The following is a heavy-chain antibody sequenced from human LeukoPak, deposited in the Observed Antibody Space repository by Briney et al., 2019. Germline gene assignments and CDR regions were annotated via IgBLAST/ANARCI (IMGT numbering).Heavy chain of an antibody. D-gene: IGHD6-19*01. CDR3: AKDQGSAVAAAFDY. CDR1: GFTFSIYS. CDR2: ISGYGGTT. Sequence: GGSLRLSCAASGFTFSIYSMNWVRQAPGKGLEWVSTISGYGGTTYFVDSVKGRFTISRDNSKSTLYLQMNSLRAEDTAVYYCAKDQGSAVAAAFDYWGQGTLVTVSS. V-gene: IGHV3-23*01. J-gene: IGHJ4*02.